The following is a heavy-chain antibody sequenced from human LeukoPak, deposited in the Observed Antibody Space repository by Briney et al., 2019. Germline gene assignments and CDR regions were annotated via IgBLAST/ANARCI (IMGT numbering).Heavy chain of an antibody. CDR2: ISGSGVST. CDR1: GFTFSSYA. Sequence: GGSLRLSCAAAGFTFSSYAMSWVRQAPGKGLEWVSVISGSGVSTYYADSVKGRFTISRDTAKNTLYLQMNSLRAEDTAVYYCARVGSSSSFDYWGQGTLVTVSS. J-gene: IGHJ4*02. V-gene: IGHV3-23*01. D-gene: IGHD6-13*01. CDR3: ARVGSSSSFDY.